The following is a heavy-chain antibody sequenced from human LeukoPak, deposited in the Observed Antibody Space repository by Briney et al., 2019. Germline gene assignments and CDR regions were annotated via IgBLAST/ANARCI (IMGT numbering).Heavy chain of an antibody. CDR1: GGSISSSSYY. Sequence: KPSETLSLTCTVSGGSISSSSYYWGWIRQPPGKGLEWIGSIYYSGSTYYNPSLKSRVTISVDTSKNRFSLRLSSVTAADTAVYYCAGGVRAFDYWGQGTLVTVSS. CDR2: IYYSGST. CDR3: AGGVRAFDY. V-gene: IGHV4-39*01. J-gene: IGHJ4*02. D-gene: IGHD2-8*02.